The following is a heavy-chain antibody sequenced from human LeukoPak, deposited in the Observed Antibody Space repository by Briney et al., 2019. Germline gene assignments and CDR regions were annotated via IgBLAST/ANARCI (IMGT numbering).Heavy chain of an antibody. CDR2: ISYDGSNK. D-gene: IGHD6-19*01. J-gene: IGHJ3*02. CDR1: GFTFSSYA. V-gene: IGHV3-30*04. Sequence: PGRSLRLSCAASGFTFSSYAMHWVRQAPGKGLEWVAVISYDGSNKYYADSVKGRFTISRDNSKNTLYLQVNSLRAEDTAVYYCARDGWDQGAFDIWGQGTMVTVSS. CDR3: ARDGWDQGAFDI.